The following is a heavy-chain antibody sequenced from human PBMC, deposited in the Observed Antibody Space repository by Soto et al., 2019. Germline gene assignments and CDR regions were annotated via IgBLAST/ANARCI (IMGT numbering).Heavy chain of an antibody. J-gene: IGHJ4*02. Sequence: QITLKEAGPTLVQPTEPLTLTCTFSGFSFTTTRMGVGWTRQPPGKALEWLAIIYWDGESRYNPLLRRRLTLTEDTSKNQVGLTMTNMDPKDTATYYCAHRDSTGTTTYFDSWGQGIPVTVAS. D-gene: IGHD1-1*01. CDR1: GFSFTTTRMG. V-gene: IGHV2-5*02. CDR3: AHRDSTGTTTYFDS. CDR2: IYWDGES.